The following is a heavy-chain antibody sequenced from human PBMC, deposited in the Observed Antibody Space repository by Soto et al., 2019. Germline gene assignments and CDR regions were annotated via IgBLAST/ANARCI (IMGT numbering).Heavy chain of an antibody. D-gene: IGHD4-17*01. CDR2: ISYDGSNK. CDR1: GFTFSSYA. V-gene: IGHV3-30-3*01. CDR3: AREATVTTGLHGDYFDY. Sequence: QVQLAESGGGVVQPGRSLRLSCAASGFTFSSYAMHWVRQAPGKGLEWVAVISYDGSNKYYADSVKGRFTISRDNSKNTLYLQMNSLRAEDTAVYYCAREATVTTGLHGDYFDYWGQGTLVTVSS. J-gene: IGHJ4*02.